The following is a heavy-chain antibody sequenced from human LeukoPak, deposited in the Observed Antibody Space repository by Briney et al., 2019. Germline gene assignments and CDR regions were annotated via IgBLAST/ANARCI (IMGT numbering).Heavy chain of an antibody. J-gene: IGHJ6*02. CDR2: IYYDGTNE. CDR1: GFTFRNFG. CDR3: ARGWKITMVLGNGMYV. V-gene: IGHV3-30*03. D-gene: IGHD3-10*01. Sequence: GRSLRLSCATSGFTFRNFGMHWVRQAPGKGLEWVAIIYYDGTNEGYAESVKGRFTISRDNSKNTLYLQMNSLRAEDTAVYYCARGWKITMVLGNGMYVWGQGTTVTVSS.